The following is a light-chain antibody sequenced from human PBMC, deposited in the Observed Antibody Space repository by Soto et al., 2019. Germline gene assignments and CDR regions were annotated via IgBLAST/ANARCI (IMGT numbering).Light chain of an antibody. CDR1: SSNIGSSA. CDR3: AVWDDSLNGVV. Sequence: QSVLTQPPSVSEAPRQRVTIPCSGSSSNIGSSAVSWYQQLPGKAPKLLIYYDDLLPSGVSDRFSGSKSGTSASLDIRGLQSEDEADYYCAVWDDSLNGVVFGGGTKVTVL. V-gene: IGLV1-36*01. J-gene: IGLJ2*01. CDR2: YDD.